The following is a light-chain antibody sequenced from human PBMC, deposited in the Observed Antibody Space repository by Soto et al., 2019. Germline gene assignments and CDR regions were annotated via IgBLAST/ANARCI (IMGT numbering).Light chain of an antibody. Sequence: DIQMTQSPSTLVASVGDRVTITCRASQSVRNWLAWYQQKPGRAPQLLIYDSSTLEPGVPSRFRGSGSGTEFTLTIKGLQPDDFATYYCQQYDGYSPQTFGQGTTVDIK. CDR3: QQYDGYSPQT. CDR1: QSVRNW. CDR2: DSS. J-gene: IGKJ1*01. V-gene: IGKV1-5*01.